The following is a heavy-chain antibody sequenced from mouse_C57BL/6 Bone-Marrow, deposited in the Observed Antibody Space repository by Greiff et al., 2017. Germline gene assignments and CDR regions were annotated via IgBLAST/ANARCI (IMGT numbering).Heavy chain of an antibody. J-gene: IGHJ4*01. D-gene: IGHD2-10*02. CDR3: ARKVWLPYAMDD. CDR1: GYTFTSYW. CDR2: IYPSDSET. V-gene: IGHV1-61*01. Sequence: VQLQQPGAELVRPGSSVKLSCKASGYTFTSYWMDWVKQRPGQGLEWIGNIYPSDSETHYNQKFKDKATLTVDKSSSTAYMQLSSLTSEDSAVYYCARKVWLPYAMDDWGQGTTVTVSS.